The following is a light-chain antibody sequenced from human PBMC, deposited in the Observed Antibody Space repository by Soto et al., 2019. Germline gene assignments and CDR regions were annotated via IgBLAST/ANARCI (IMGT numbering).Light chain of an antibody. Sequence: EIVLAQSPATLSVSPGERVTLSCRATQTIGNKLAWDLQRPGQAPRLLMYGASTRATDIPARFSGSGSGTEFTLTITGLQSEDFAVYYCQQYNRWPWTFGLGTKVEI. CDR3: QQYNRWPWT. CDR2: GAS. J-gene: IGKJ1*01. CDR1: QTIGNK. V-gene: IGKV3-15*01.